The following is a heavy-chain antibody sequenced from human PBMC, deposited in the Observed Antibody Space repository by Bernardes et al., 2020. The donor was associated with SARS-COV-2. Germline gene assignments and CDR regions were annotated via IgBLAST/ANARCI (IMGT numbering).Heavy chain of an antibody. CDR1: GFPLVELS. Sequence: ASVKVSCRVSGFPLVELSIHWVRQAPGKGLEWMGGFDPGNDETFYAQKFLGRVTMTEDTSTDTAYMELSSLRSEDTAMYYCATVQLRLRITMIIYPPETEFWGQGTLVTVSS. J-gene: IGHJ4*02. CDR2: FDPGNDET. V-gene: IGHV1-24*01. CDR3: ATVQLRLRITMIIYPPETEF. D-gene: IGHD3-22*01.